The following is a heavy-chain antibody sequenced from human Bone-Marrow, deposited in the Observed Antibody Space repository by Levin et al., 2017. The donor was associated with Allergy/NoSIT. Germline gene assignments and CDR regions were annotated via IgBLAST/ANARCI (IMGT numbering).Heavy chain of an antibody. D-gene: IGHD6-13*01. CDR2: ISNDGSKM. Sequence: HSGGSLRLSCAASGLTFSNYGVHWVRQAPGKGLEWVAYISNDGSKMFYGDSVKGRFTMSRDFSKNTIYLHMNSLKGEDTAVYICARDGTIGAATEGWFDAWGQGTLVTVSS. J-gene: IGHJ5*02. CDR3: ARDGTIGAATEGWFDA. V-gene: IGHV3-33*01. CDR1: GLTFSNYG.